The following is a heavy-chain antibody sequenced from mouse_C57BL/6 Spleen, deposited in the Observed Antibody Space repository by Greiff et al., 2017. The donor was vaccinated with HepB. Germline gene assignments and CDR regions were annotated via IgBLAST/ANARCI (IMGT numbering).Heavy chain of an antibody. Sequence: EVKVVESGGGLVQPGGSLKLSCAASGFTFSDYYMYWVRQTPEKRLEWVPYISNGGGSTYYPDTVKGRFTISRYNAKNTLYLQMSSLKSEDTAMYYCARPDGYPAWFAYWGQGTLVTVSA. J-gene: IGHJ3*01. V-gene: IGHV5-12*01. CDR1: GFTFSDYY. D-gene: IGHD2-3*01. CDR3: ARPDGYPAWFAY. CDR2: ISNGGGST.